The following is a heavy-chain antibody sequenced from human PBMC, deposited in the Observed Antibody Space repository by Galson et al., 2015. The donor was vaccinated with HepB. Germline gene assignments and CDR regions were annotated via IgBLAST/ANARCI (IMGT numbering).Heavy chain of an antibody. J-gene: IGHJ4*02. CDR1: GFTFSSYW. D-gene: IGHD3-10*01. CDR3: ARDLAQEFGEPQYYFDY. Sequence: SLRLSCAASGFTFSSYWMHWVRQAPGKGLVWVSRINSDGSSTSYADSVKGRFTISRDNAKNTLYLQMNSLRAEDTAVYCCARDLAQEFGEPQYYFDYWGQGTLVTVSS. CDR2: INSDGSST. V-gene: IGHV3-74*01.